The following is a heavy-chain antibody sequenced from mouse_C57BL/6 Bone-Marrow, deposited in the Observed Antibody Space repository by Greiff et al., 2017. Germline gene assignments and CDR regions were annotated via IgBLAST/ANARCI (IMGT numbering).Heavy chain of an antibody. J-gene: IGHJ2*01. CDR3: ARRPHYGSSLYYFDY. V-gene: IGHV1-64*01. CDR2: IHPNSGST. CDR1: GYTFTSYW. Sequence: QVQLQQSGAELVKPGASVKLSCKASGYTFTSYWMHWVKQRPGQGLEWIGMIHPNSGSTNYNEKFKSKATLTVDKSSSTAYMQLSSLTSEDSAVYYCARRPHYGSSLYYFDYWGQGTTLTVSS. D-gene: IGHD1-1*01.